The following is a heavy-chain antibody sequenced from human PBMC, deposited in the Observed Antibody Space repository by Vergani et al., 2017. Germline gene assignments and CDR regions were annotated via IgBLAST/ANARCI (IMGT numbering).Heavy chain of an antibody. V-gene: IGHV4-4*02. CDR2: IYHSGST. CDR3: ARTPDNLPAAILWGYYYYYYGMDV. D-gene: IGHD2-2*02. J-gene: IGHJ6*02. CDR1: GGSISSSNW. Sequence: QVQLQESGPGLVKPSGTLSLTCAVSGGSISSSNWWSWVRQPPGKGLEWIGEIYHSGSTNYNPSLKSRVTISVDKSKNQFSLKLSSVTAADTAVYYCARTPDNLPAAILWGYYYYYYGMDVWGQGTTVTVSS.